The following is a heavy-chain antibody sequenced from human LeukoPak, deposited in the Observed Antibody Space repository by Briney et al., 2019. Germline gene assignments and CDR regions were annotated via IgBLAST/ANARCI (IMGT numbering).Heavy chain of an antibody. CDR2: ISGSGGST. CDR1: GSTFSSYA. Sequence: GGSLRLSCAASGSTFSSYAMSWVRPAPGKGLEWVSAISGSGGSTYYADSVKGRFTISRDNSKNTLYLQMNSLRAEDTAVYYCAKDHYDFWSAYTGSAFDIWGQGTMVTVSS. D-gene: IGHD3-3*01. V-gene: IGHV3-23*01. J-gene: IGHJ3*02. CDR3: AKDHYDFWSAYTGSAFDI.